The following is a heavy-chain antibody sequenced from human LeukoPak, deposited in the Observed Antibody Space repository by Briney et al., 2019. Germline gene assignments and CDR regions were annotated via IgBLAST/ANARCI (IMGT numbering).Heavy chain of an antibody. CDR2: INHSGST. D-gene: IGHD2-15*01. Sequence: SETLSLTCAVYGGSFSGYYWSWIRQPPGKGLEWIGEINHSGSTNYNPSLKSRVTISVDTSKNQFSLKLSSVTAADTAVYYYARGSLVGYCSGGSCSGENDPWGQGTLVTVSS. V-gene: IGHV4-34*01. J-gene: IGHJ5*02. CDR1: GGSFSGYY. CDR3: ARGSLVGYCSGGSCSGENDP.